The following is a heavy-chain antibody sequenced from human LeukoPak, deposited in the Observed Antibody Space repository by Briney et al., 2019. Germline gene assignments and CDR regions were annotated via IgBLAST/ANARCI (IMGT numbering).Heavy chain of an antibody. CDR2: ISAYNGNT. J-gene: IGHJ4*02. Sequence: ASVKVSCKASGYTFTGYGISWVRQAPGQGLEWMGWISAYNGNTNYAQKLQGRVTMTTDTSTSTAYMELRSLRSDDTAVYYCARGGGITIFGVVINDFDYWGQGTLVTVSS. CDR1: GYTFTGYG. CDR3: ARGGGITIFGVVINDFDY. V-gene: IGHV1-18*01. D-gene: IGHD3-3*01.